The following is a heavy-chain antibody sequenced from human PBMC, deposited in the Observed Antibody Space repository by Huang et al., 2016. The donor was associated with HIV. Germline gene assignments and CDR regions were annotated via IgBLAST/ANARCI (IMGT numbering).Heavy chain of an antibody. CDR3: ARDHHDFWRGYRRMYFFDH. V-gene: IGHV4-59*11. J-gene: IGHJ4*02. D-gene: IGHD3-3*01. CDR2: SDYSGIT. CDR1: GGSISTHY. Sequence: QVQLQESGPGLVQPSETLSLTCTVSGGSISTHYWSWIRQPPGKGLEWIGSSDYSGITNYSPSLKSRVTILLDTSKNQFSLRVNSVTTADTAMYYCARDHHDFWRGYRRMYFFDHWGQGTLVTVSS.